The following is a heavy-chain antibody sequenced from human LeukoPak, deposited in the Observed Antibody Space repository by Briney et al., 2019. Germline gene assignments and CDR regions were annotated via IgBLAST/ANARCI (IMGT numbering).Heavy chain of an antibody. Sequence: GGSLRLSCAASGFTFSSYAMSWVRQAPGKGLEGVSAISGSGGSTYYADSVKGRFTISRDNSKNTLYLQMNSLRAEDTAVYYCAKPWIQLWNNFDYWGQGTLVTVSS. J-gene: IGHJ4*02. CDR2: ISGSGGST. D-gene: IGHD5-18*01. V-gene: IGHV3-23*01. CDR3: AKPWIQLWNNFDY. CDR1: GFTFSSYA.